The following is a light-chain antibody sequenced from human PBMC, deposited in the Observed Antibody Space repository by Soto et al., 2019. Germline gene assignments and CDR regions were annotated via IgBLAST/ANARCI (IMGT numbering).Light chain of an antibody. CDR3: QQYNDWPLP. J-gene: IGKJ4*01. CDR1: QSVSSSY. V-gene: IGKV3-15*01. CDR2: AAS. Sequence: EIVLTQSPGTLSLSPGERATLSCRASQSVSSSYLAWYQQKPGQAPRLLIDAASTRATGIPARFSGSGSGTEFTLTISSLQSEDFAVYYCQQYNDWPLPFGGGTKVAIK.